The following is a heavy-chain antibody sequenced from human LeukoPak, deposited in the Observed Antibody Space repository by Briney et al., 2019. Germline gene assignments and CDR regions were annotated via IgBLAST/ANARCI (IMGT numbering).Heavy chain of an antibody. D-gene: IGHD6-13*01. Sequence: SGGSLRLSCATSGFTFSSYGMHWVRQAPGKGLEWVAVISYDGSNKYYADSVKGRFTISRDNSKNTLYLQMNSLRAEDTAVHYCAKVRIAAAGLNYYGMDVWGQGTTVTVSS. CDR3: AKVRIAAAGLNYYGMDV. CDR2: ISYDGSNK. J-gene: IGHJ6*02. V-gene: IGHV3-30*18. CDR1: GFTFSSYG.